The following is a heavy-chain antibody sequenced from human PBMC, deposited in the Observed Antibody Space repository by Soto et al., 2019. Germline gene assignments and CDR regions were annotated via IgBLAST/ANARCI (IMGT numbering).Heavy chain of an antibody. Sequence: EVQVLESGGGLVQPGGSLRLSCVASGFTFSDFAMSWVRQAPGKGLEWVSSISGSGGTIYYADSVKGRFTISRDNSNNTLYLQMHSLGADDTAVYFCAKLRGSGWYFHYWGQGTLVAVSS. V-gene: IGHV3-23*01. D-gene: IGHD6-19*01. CDR2: ISGSGGTI. CDR1: GFTFSDFA. J-gene: IGHJ4*02. CDR3: AKLRGSGWYFHY.